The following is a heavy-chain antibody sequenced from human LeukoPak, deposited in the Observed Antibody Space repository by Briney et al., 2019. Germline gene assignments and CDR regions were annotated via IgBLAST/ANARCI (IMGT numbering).Heavy chain of an antibody. CDR3: ARKLRLGGNWFDP. V-gene: IGHV1-69*13. J-gene: IGHJ5*02. D-gene: IGHD1-26*01. CDR1: GGTFTSYA. CDR2: IIPISGTT. Sequence: RASVKVSCKTSGGTFTSYAITWVRQAPGQGLEWMGKIIPISGTTNYAQNFQGRVTFTADESTSTAYMELSSLRSEDTALYYCARKLRLGGNWFDPWGQGTLVTVSS.